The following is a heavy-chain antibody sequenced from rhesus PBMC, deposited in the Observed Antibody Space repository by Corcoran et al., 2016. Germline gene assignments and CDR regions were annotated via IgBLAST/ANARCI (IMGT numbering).Heavy chain of an antibody. CDR3: ARSGSYVTWLAFDF. CDR2: IYGGSGVT. V-gene: IGHV4S7*01. CDR1: GGSISSSNW. J-gene: IGHJ3*01. D-gene: IGHD4-4*01. Sequence: QVQLQESGPGLVKPSETLSLTCAVSGGSISSSNWWSWFRQSPGKGLELIGYIYGGSGVTSYNPSLKSRVTISTDTSKNQFSLKLSSVTAADTAVYYCARSGSYVTWLAFDFWGQGLRVTVSS.